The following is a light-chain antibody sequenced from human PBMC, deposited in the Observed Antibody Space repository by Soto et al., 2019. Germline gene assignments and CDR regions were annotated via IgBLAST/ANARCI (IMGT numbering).Light chain of an antibody. J-gene: IGKJ1*01. Sequence: DIQMTQSPSSLYASVGHRVTITCRASQGISNYLAWYQQRPGKVPKLLIYATSTLQSGVPSRFSGSGSGTDFTLTISSLQPEDSATYYCLQDINYPWTFGQGTKVDIK. V-gene: IGKV1-27*01. CDR1: QGISNY. CDR2: ATS. CDR3: LQDINYPWT.